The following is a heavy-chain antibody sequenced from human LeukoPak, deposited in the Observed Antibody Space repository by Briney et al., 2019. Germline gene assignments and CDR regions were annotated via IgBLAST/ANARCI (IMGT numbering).Heavy chain of an antibody. CDR2: IRYDGSNK. CDR3: ARDGLRFLEWLYSYYFDY. V-gene: IGHV3-30*02. Sequence: PGGSLRLSCAASGFTFSSYGMHWVRQAPGKGLEWVAFIRYDGSNKYYADSVKGRFTISRDNSKNTLYLQMNSLRAEDTAVYYCARDGLRFLEWLYSYYFDYWGQGTLVTVSS. CDR1: GFTFSSYG. D-gene: IGHD3-3*01. J-gene: IGHJ4*02.